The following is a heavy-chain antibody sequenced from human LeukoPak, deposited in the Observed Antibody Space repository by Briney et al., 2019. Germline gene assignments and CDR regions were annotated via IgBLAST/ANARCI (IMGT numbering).Heavy chain of an antibody. V-gene: IGHV5-10-1*01. CDR1: GYSFTSYW. CDR2: IDPSDSYT. J-gene: IGHJ4*02. Sequence: GESLKISCKGSGYSFTSYWISWVRQMPGKGLEWMGRIDPSDSYTNYSPSFQGRVTISADKSISTAYLQWSSLKASDTAMYYCAREVSGYRDYWGQGTLVTVSS. D-gene: IGHD5-18*01. CDR3: AREVSGYRDY.